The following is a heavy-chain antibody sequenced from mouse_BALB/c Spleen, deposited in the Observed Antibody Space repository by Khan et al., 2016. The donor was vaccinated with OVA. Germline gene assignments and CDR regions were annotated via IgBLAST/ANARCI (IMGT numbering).Heavy chain of an antibody. CDR2: INPSTGYT. CDR3: AAPILFYYSMDY. Sequence: VQLQQSGAELAKPGASVKMSCKASGYTFTSYWMHWVKQRPGQGLEWIGYINPSTGYTEYNQKFKDKATLTTDKSSSTAYMQLSSLTSEDSAVYYCAAPILFYYSMDYWGQGTSVTVSS. CDR1: GYTFTSYW. V-gene: IGHV1-7*01. J-gene: IGHJ4*01.